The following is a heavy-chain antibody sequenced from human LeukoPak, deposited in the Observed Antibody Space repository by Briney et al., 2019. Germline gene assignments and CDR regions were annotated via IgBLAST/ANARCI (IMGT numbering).Heavy chain of an antibody. D-gene: IGHD5-18*01. V-gene: IGHV1-69*05. J-gene: IGHJ4*02. CDR1: GGTFSSYA. CDR3: ARDSPARPISTKLWPLYY. CDR2: IIPIFGTA. Sequence: SVKVSCKASGGTFSSYAISWVRQAPGQGLEGMGRIIPIFGTANYAQKFQGRVTITTDESTSTAYMELSSLRSEDTAVYYCARDSPARPISTKLWPLYYWGQGTLVTVSS.